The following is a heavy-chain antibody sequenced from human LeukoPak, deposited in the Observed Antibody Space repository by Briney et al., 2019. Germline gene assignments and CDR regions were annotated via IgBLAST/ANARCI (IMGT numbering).Heavy chain of an antibody. CDR1: GYTFTGYY. D-gene: IGHD5-18*01. Sequence: ASVKVSCKASGYTFTGYYMHWVRQAPGQGLEWMGWINPNSGGTNYAQKFQGRVTMTRDTSIGTAYMELSRLRSDDTAVYYCARGRVLWSPRRYRYGYGHFDYWGQGTLVTVSS. CDR3: ARGRVLWSPRRYRYGYGHFDY. V-gene: IGHV1-2*02. J-gene: IGHJ4*02. CDR2: INPNSGGT.